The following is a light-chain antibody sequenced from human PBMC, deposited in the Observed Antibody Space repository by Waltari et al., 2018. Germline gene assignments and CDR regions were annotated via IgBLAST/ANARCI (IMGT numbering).Light chain of an antibody. CDR1: QSVSRT. CDR2: AVS. CDR3: QHYVRLPAT. Sequence: EIVLTQSPGTLSLAPGERATLSCRASQSVSRTLAWYQQKPGQAPSLLIYAVSTRATGIPDRFSGSGSGTDFSLTISRLEPEDFAVYYCQHYVRLPATFGQGTKVEIK. V-gene: IGKV3-20*01. J-gene: IGKJ1*01.